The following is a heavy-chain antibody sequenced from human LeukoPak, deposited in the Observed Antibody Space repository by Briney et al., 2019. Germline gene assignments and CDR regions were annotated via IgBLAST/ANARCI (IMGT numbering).Heavy chain of an antibody. Sequence: SETLSLTCTVSGGSISSYYWSWIRQPPGKGLEWIGYIYTSGSTNYNPSLKSRVTISVDASKNQFSLKLSSVTAADTAVYYCARSPGADSNGYYGPYYYYYYMDVWGKGTTVTVSS. CDR1: GGSISSYY. CDR3: ARSPGADSNGYYGPYYYYYYMDV. V-gene: IGHV4-4*09. CDR2: IYTSGST. D-gene: IGHD3-22*01. J-gene: IGHJ6*03.